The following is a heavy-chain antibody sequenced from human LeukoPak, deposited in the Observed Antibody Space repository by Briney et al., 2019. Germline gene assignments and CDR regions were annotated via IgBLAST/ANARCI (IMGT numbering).Heavy chain of an antibody. Sequence: GGSLRLSCAASGFTFSSYAMSWVRQAPGEGLEWVSAISGSGGSAYYADSVKGRFTISRDNSKNTLYLQMNSLRAEDTAVYYCAKDLVLSYPRANFDYWGQGTLVTVSS. CDR1: GFTFSSYA. CDR3: AKDLVLSYPRANFDY. D-gene: IGHD3-16*02. CDR2: ISGSGGSA. J-gene: IGHJ4*02. V-gene: IGHV3-23*01.